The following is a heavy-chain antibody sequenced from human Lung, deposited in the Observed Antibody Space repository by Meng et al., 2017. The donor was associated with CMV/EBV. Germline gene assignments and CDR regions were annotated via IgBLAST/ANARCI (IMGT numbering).Heavy chain of an antibody. CDR3: ARGAPYYYDTTGYYKY. J-gene: IGHJ4*02. CDR1: GFTFSVYY. Sequence: QVQLVESGGGWVMPGGSLTLTRSCSGFTFSVYYMSLIRQAPGKELEWISYISSSGSMIYYADSVKGRFTISRDNAKNSLYLQMNSLRAEDTAVYYCARGAPYYYDTTGYYKYWGQGTLVTVSS. CDR2: ISSSGSMI. V-gene: IGHV3-11*01. D-gene: IGHD3-22*01.